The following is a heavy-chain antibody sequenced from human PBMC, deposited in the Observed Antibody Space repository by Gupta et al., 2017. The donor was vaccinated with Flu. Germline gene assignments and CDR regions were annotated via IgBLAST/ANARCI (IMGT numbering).Heavy chain of an antibody. J-gene: IGHJ4*02. CDR2: ISTSGDGT. Sequence: EVQLLESGGDLVQPGGSLRLSCAAPGFTFSLYAMTRLRQPPGKGLEWVSGISTSGDGTHYADSVEGRFTILSDNSKNTLYLQMNSLRAEDTAVYYCAKDQGTTNYWHLDFDFWGQGTRVTVSS. CDR1: GFTFSLYA. V-gene: IGHV3-23*01. D-gene: IGHD1-7*01. CDR3: AKDQGTTNYWHLDFDF.